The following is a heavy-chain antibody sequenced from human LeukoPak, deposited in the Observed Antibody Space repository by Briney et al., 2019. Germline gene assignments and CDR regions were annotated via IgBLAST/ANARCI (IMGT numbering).Heavy chain of an antibody. J-gene: IGHJ6*02. Sequence: SETLSPTCTVAGSSISSYYWSWIRQPQGKGLGWIGYIYYSGSTNYNPSLKSRVTISVDTSKNQFSLKLSSVTAADTAVYYCASMDYYYGMDVWGQGTTVTVSS. V-gene: IGHV4-59*01. CDR2: IYYSGST. CDR3: ASMDYYYGMDV. D-gene: IGHD3-10*01. CDR1: GSSISSYY.